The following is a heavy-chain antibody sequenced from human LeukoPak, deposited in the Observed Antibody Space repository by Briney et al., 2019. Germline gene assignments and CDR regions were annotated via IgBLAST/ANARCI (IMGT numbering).Heavy chain of an antibody. D-gene: IGHD3-22*01. Sequence: ASVKVSCKASGGTFSSYAISWVRQAPGQGLEWMGRIIPILGIANYAQKFQGRVTITADKSTSTAYMELSSLRSEDTAVYYCARAYYYDSSGYYSPNYYYYGMDVWGQGTTVTVSS. CDR2: IIPILGIA. CDR3: ARAYYYDSSGYYSPNYYYYGMDV. CDR1: GGTFSSYA. J-gene: IGHJ6*02. V-gene: IGHV1-69*04.